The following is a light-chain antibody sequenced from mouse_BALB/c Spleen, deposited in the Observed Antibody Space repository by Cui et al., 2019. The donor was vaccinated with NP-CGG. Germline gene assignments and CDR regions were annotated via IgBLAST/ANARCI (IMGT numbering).Light chain of an antibody. J-gene: IGLJ1*01. CDR1: TGAVTTSNF. V-gene: IGLV1*01. CDR2: GTN. Sequence: QAVVTQDSAPTKTPGETVTLTCRSSTGAVTTSNFANWVQEKPDHLFTGLIGGTNNRVPGVPARFSGSLIGDKAALTITGAQTEDEAIYFCALWYSNHWVFGGGTKLTVL. CDR3: ALWYSNHWV.